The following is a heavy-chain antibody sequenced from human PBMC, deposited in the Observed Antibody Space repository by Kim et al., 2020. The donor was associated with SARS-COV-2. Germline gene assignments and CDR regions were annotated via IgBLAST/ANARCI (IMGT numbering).Heavy chain of an antibody. J-gene: IGHJ6*03. CDR3: VKDGPLFSGFEAVRVYHFYNYMDL. CDR2: ISWDSVTI. CDR1: GFKFDDHS. V-gene: IGHV3-9*01. Sequence: GGSLRLSCVASGFKFDDHSMHWVRQVPGRGLEWVARISWDSVTIDYSDAVKGRFTISRDNAKKSLFLQMNTLRGDDTALYYCVKDGPLFSGFEAVRVYHFYNYMDLWGSGTPVTVS. D-gene: IGHD3-22*01.